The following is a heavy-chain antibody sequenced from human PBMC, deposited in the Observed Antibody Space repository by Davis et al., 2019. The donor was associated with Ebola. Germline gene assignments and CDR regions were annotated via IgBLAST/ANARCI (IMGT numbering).Heavy chain of an antibody. CDR1: GFTFSTYS. Sequence: GESLKISCAASGFTFSTYSMSWVRQAPGKGLEWVSSISSDSDYIYYADSAKGRFTISRDNAKNSLYLQMNSLRAEDTAVYYCAKDPYSSSTGALFDYWGQGTLVTVSS. D-gene: IGHD5-12*01. CDR3: AKDPYSSSTGALFDY. J-gene: IGHJ4*02. V-gene: IGHV3-21*01. CDR2: ISSDSDYI.